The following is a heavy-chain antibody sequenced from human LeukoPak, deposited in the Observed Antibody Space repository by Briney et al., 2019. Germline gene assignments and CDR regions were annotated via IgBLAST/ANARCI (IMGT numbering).Heavy chain of an antibody. D-gene: IGHD3-22*01. V-gene: IGHV3-33*01. Sequence: PGRSLRLSCAASGFTFSSYGMHWVRQAPGKGLEWVAVIWYDGSNKYYADSVKGRFTISRDNSKNTLYLQMNSLRAEDTAVYYCARDPKTYYYDSSGSVSHTALFDYWGQGTLVTVSS. J-gene: IGHJ4*02. CDR2: IWYDGSNK. CDR3: ARDPKTYYYDSSGSVSHTALFDY. CDR1: GFTFSSYG.